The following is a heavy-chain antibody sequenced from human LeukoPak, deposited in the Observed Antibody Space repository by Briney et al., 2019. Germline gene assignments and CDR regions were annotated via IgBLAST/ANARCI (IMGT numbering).Heavy chain of an antibody. V-gene: IGHV4-59*01. J-gene: IGHJ3*02. Sequence: SETLSLTCTVSGGSISSYYWSWIRQPPGKGLEWIGYIYYSGSTNYNPSLKSRVTISVDTSKNQFSLKLSSVTAADTAVYYCARATILPGIAAAAGAEDAFDIWGQGTMVTVSS. CDR1: GGSISSYY. D-gene: IGHD6-13*01. CDR2: IYYSGST. CDR3: ARATILPGIAAAAGAEDAFDI.